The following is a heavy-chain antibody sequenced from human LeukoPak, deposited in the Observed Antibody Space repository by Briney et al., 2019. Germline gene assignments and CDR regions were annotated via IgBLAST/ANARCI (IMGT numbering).Heavy chain of an antibody. CDR2: ISATSNYI. CDR1: GFTFSSYI. J-gene: IGHJ4*02. CDR3: ARDTSGYTFDD. V-gene: IGHV3-21*01. Sequence: PGGSLRLSCAASGFTFSSYIMNWVRQAPGKGLEWVSSISATSNYIYYADSVKGRFTISRDNAKNSLYLQMNSLRAEDTAVYYCARDTSGYTFDDWGQGTLVTVSS. D-gene: IGHD5-18*01.